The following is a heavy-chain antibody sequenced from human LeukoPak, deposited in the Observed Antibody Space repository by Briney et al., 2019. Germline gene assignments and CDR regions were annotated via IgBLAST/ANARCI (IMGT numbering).Heavy chain of an antibody. CDR1: GITLSNYG. CDR3: AKDPVIGSVR. V-gene: IGHV3-23*01. J-gene: IGHJ4*02. Sequence: PGGSLRLSCAVSGITLSNYGMSWVRQAPGKGLEWVAGISDSGGRTNYADSVKGRFTISRDNPKNTLYLQMNSLRAEDTAVYYCAKDPVIGSVRWGQGTLVTVSS. CDR2: ISDSGGRT. D-gene: IGHD3-10*01.